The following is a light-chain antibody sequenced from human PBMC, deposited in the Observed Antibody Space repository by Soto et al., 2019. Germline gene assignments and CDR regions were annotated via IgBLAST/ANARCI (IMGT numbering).Light chain of an antibody. CDR3: QSYDSGLSGYVI. Sequence: QSVLTQPPSVSGAPGQRVTISCTGSSSIIGAGYDVHWYHQLPGTAPKLLIYNNNNRPSGVPDRFSGSKSGTSASLAITGLQAEDEADYYCQSYDSGLSGYVIFGGGTKLTVL. CDR2: NNN. CDR1: SSIIGAGYD. J-gene: IGLJ2*01. V-gene: IGLV1-40*01.